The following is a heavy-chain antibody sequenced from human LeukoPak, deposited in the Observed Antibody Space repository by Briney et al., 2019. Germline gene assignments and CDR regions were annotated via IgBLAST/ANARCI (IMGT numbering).Heavy chain of an antibody. V-gene: IGHV3-7*01. Sequence: GGSLRLSCAASGFTFSSYWMSWVRQAPGKGLEWVANIKQDGSEKYYVDSVKGRFTISRDNAKNSLYLQMNSLRAEDTAVYYCARAGAYYYGSGSSPYLWGQGTLVTVSS. CDR2: IKQDGSEK. CDR3: ARAGAYYYGSGSSPYL. CDR1: GFTFSSYW. J-gene: IGHJ5*02. D-gene: IGHD3-10*01.